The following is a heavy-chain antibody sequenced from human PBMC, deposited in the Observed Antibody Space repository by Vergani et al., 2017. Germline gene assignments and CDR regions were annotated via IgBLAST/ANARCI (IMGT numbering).Heavy chain of an antibody. J-gene: IGHJ3*02. D-gene: IGHD3-22*01. CDR2: FDPEDGEK. CDR3: AMARTYYYDSSGPGIDAFDI. V-gene: IGHV1-24*01. CDR1: GYTLTELS. Sequence: QVQLVQSGAEVKKPGASVKVSCKVSGYTLTELSMHWVRQAPGKGLEWMGGFDPEDGEKIYAQKFQGRVTMTEDTSTDTAYMELSSLRSEDTAEYYCAMARTYYYDSSGPGIDAFDIWGQGTMVTVSS.